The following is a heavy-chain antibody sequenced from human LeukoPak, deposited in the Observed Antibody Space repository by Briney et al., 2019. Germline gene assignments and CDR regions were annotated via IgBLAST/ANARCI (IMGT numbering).Heavy chain of an antibody. CDR3: TTDSCRLVVT. J-gene: IGHJ4*02. CDR1: GLTFTEAW. CDR2: IRSKADGGTT. V-gene: IGHV3-15*01. Sequence: GGSVTLSCAASGLTFTEAWMSWVRQGPGKGLEWVGRIRSKADGGTTDYGAPVKGRFTISRDDSKNTVYLQMNSLKTDDTALCYCTTDSCRLVVTWGQGTLVNVSS. D-gene: IGHD3-22*01.